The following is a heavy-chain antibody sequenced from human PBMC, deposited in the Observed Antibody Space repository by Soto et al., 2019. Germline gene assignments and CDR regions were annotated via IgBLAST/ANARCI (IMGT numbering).Heavy chain of an antibody. CDR2: ISSDGDKK. D-gene: IGHD2-8*01. CDR3: ARGGNKPRWYYFDY. J-gene: IGHJ4*01. CDR1: GFTFSTYP. V-gene: IGHV3-30*16. Sequence: PGGSLRLSCAASGFTFSTYPMHWVRQAPGKGLEWVAVISSDGDKKYYADSVKGRLTISRDNSKNALYLEMNNVRGGDTAVFYCARGGNKPRWYYFDYW.